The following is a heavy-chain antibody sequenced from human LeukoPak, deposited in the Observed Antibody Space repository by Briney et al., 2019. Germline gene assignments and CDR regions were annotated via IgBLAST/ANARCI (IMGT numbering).Heavy chain of an antibody. D-gene: IGHD1-26*01. V-gene: IGHV3-48*01. Sequence: PGGSLRLSCAASGFTFNSYSMKWVHQAPGKGLEWISYLSRSGSTIYYAASVKGRFTISRDNAKNSLYLQMNSLRAEDTAVYYCARIWDGYSGSDYWGQGTLVTVSS. CDR1: GFTFNSYS. CDR3: ARIWDGYSGSDY. J-gene: IGHJ4*02. CDR2: LSRSGSTI.